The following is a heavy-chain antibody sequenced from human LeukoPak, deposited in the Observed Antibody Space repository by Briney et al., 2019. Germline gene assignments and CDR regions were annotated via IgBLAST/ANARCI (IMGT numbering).Heavy chain of an antibody. CDR2: INPNSGGT. V-gene: IGHV1-2*02. CDR1: GYTFAAYY. J-gene: IGHJ5*02. D-gene: IGHD4-17*01. Sequence: ASVKVSCKASGYTFAAYYMHWVRQAPGQGLEWMGWINPNSGGTNYAQKFQGRVIMTRDTSIGTAFMELSRLRSDDTAVYYCAREGVTTPDCNWFDPWGQGTLVTVSS. CDR3: AREGVTTPDCNWFDP.